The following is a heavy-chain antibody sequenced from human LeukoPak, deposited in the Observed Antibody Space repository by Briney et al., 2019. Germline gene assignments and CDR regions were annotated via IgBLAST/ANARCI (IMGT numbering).Heavy chain of an antibody. CDR1: GYIFTGYS. D-gene: IGHD6-13*01. CDR2: INPNTGGT. J-gene: IGHJ4*02. CDR3: ARSSGYSSSYYFDY. V-gene: IGHV1-2*02. Sequence: ASVKVSFEASGYIFTGYSMHWVRQAPGQGLEWMGWINPNTGGTNYAQKFQGTVTMTRDTFISTVYMELTSLSSDDTAVYYCARSSGYSSSYYFDYWGQGTLVTVSS.